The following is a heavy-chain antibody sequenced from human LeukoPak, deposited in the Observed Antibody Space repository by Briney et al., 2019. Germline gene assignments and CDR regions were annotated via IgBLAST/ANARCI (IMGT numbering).Heavy chain of an antibody. Sequence: ASVKVSCKVSGYTVTELSMHWVRQAPGKGLEWMGGFDPEGGETIYAQKFQGRVTMTEDTSTDTAYMELSSLRSEDTAVYYCATDIHCSSTSCKGYWGQGTLVTVSS. CDR2: FDPEGGET. J-gene: IGHJ4*02. V-gene: IGHV1-24*01. CDR3: ATDIHCSSTSCKGY. CDR1: GYTVTELS. D-gene: IGHD2-2*01.